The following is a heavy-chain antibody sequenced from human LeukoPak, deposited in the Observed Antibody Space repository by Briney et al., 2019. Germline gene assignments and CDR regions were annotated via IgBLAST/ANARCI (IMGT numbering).Heavy chain of an antibody. V-gene: IGHV1-2*02. D-gene: IGHD4-23*01. CDR3: ARDGSARSGNNNFYY. CDR2: ISANSGYT. J-gene: IGHJ4*02. Sequence: AAVTVSCKPSGYGFTGYYMHRVRQAPGQRLEWMGWISANSGYTNYAREFQGRVTMTRDTSISTDYMELSGLTSDDTAVYYCARDGSARSGNNNFYYWGQGTLVTVSS. CDR1: GYGFTGYY.